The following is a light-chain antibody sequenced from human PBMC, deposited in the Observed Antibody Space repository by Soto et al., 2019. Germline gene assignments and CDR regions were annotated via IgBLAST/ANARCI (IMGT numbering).Light chain of an antibody. CDR2: SNN. CDR1: SSNIGSNT. CDR3: AAWDDSLNGLV. V-gene: IGLV1-44*01. Sequence: QSVLTQPPSASGTPGRKVTISCSGSSSNIGSNTANWYQQLPGTAPKLLIYSNNQRPSGVPDRFSGSKSGTSASLAISGLQPEDEADYYCAAWDDSLNGLVFGTGTKVTVL. J-gene: IGLJ1*01.